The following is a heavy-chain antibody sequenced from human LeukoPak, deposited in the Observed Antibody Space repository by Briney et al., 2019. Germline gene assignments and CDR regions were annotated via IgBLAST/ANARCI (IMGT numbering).Heavy chain of an antibody. CDR2: IYSGGST. V-gene: IGHV3-53*01. CDR3: ASSYGDYVVY. D-gene: IGHD4-17*01. CDR1: GFTVSSNY. J-gene: IGHJ4*02. Sequence: GGSLRLSCAASGFTVSSNYMSWVRQAPGKGLEWVSVIYSGGSTYYADSVEGRFTISRDNSKNTLYLQTNSLRAEDTAVYYCASSYGDYVVYWGQGTLVTVSS.